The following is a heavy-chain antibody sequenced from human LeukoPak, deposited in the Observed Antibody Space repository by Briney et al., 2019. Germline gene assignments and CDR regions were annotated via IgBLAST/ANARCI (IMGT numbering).Heavy chain of an antibody. CDR1: GGSMSSSSYF. Sequence: SETLSLTCTVSGGSMSSSSYFWGWIRQPPGKGLEWIANIYYTGSTYYTPSLKSRVTISVDTSKNQFSLKLSSVTAADTAVYYCARGRTAMMHWGQGTLVTVSS. CDR2: IYYTGST. V-gene: IGHV4-39*01. J-gene: IGHJ4*02. D-gene: IGHD2-2*01. CDR3: ARGRTAMMH.